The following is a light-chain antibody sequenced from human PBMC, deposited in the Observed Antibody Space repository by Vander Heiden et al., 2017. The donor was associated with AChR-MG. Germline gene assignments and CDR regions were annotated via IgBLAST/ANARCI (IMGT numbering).Light chain of an antibody. V-gene: IGKV1-13*02. CDR1: QGISSA. J-gene: IGKJ4*01. Sequence: AIQLTQSPSSLSASVGDRVTITCRASQGISSALAWYQQKPGKAPKLLIYDASSFESGVPSRFSGSGSGTDFTLTISSLQPEDFATSYCQQVNSCPLTFGGRTKVEIK. CDR2: DAS. CDR3: QQVNSCPLT.